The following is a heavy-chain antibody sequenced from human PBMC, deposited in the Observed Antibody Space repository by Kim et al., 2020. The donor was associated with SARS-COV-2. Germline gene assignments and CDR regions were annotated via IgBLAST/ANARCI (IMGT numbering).Heavy chain of an antibody. CDR2: IYSGGSST. CDR1: GFTFSSYA. Sequence: GGSLRLSCAASGFTFSSYAMSWVRQAPGKGLEWVSVIYSGGSSTYYADSVKGRFTISRDNSKNTLYLQMNSLRAEDTAVYYCATLPAALVNYYYYYGMDVWGQGTTVTVSS. V-gene: IGHV3-23*03. CDR3: ATLPAALVNYYYYYGMDV. D-gene: IGHD2-2*01. J-gene: IGHJ6*02.